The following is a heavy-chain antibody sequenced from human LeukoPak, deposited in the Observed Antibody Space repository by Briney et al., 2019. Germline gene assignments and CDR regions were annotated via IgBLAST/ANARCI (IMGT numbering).Heavy chain of an antibody. CDR3: ARGAWLAFDF. CDR1: GDSVSTNSVA. V-gene: IGHV6-1*01. Sequence: PSQTLSLTCAISGDSVSTNSVAWNWIRQSPSRGLEWLGRTYYRSKWYNDYAVSVKSRITINPDTSKNQFSLQLKSVTPEDTAVYYCARGAWLAFDFWGQGTMVTVSS. CDR2: TYYRSKWYN. J-gene: IGHJ3*01. D-gene: IGHD5-12*01.